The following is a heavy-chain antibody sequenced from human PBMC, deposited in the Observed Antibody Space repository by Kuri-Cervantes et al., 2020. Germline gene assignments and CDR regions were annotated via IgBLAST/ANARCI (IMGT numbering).Heavy chain of an antibody. J-gene: IGHJ4*02. CDR3: TRVPRESEAR. CDR2: MNPNSGNT. CDR1: GYTFTSYD. Sequence: ASVKVSCKASGYTFTSYDINWVRQATGQGLEWMEWMNPNSGNTGYAQKFQGRITMTTDTSISTAYMELSSLRSEDTAIYYCTRVPRESEARWGQGTLVTVSS. V-gene: IGHV1-8*01. D-gene: IGHD6-6*01.